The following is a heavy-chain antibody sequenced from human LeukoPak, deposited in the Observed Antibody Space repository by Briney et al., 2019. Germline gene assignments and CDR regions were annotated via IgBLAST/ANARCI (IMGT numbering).Heavy chain of an antibody. V-gene: IGHV3-11*04. CDR2: ISSSGSTI. J-gene: IGHJ2*01. Sequence: GGSLRLSCAASGFTFSDYYMSWIRQAPGKGLEWVSYISSSGSTIYYADSVKGRFTISRDTAENSLYLQMNSLRAEYTAVYYCARENCYALGSFSYWYFDLWGRGTLVTVSS. CDR3: ARENCYALGSFSYWYFDL. D-gene: IGHD3-10*01. CDR1: GFTFSDYY.